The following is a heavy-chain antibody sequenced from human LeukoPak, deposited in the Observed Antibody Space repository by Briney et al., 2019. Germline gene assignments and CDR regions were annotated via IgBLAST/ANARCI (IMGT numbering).Heavy chain of an antibody. Sequence: SDTLSLTCAVSGGSSSSSNWWSWVRQPPGKGLAWIGEIYHSGSTNYNPSLKSRVTISVDKSKNQFSLKLSSVTAADTAVYYCARLYGDSTALFDYWGQGTLVTVSS. CDR2: IYHSGST. J-gene: IGHJ4*02. CDR1: GGSSSSSNW. D-gene: IGHD4-17*01. V-gene: IGHV4-4*02. CDR3: ARLYGDSTALFDY.